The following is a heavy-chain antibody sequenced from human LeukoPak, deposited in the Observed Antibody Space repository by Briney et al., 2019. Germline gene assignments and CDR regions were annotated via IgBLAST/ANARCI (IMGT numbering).Heavy chain of an antibody. V-gene: IGHV3-21*01. Sequence: GGSLRLSCAASGFTFSSYSMNWVRQAPGKGLEWVSSISSSSSYIYYADSVKGRFTISRDSAKNPLYLQMNSLRAEGTAVYYCAGDQSGFLGEYLHHWGQGTLVTVSS. D-gene: IGHD3-3*01. CDR1: GFTFSSYS. CDR3: AGDQSGFLGEYLHH. CDR2: ISSSSSYI. J-gene: IGHJ1*01.